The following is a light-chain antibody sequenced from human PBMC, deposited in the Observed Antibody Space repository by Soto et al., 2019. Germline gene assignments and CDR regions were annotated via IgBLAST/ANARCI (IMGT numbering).Light chain of an antibody. V-gene: IGLV1-44*01. J-gene: IGLJ2*01. CDR1: SSNIGGNL. Sequence: QSVLTQSPSTSATPGQRVTTSCSGSSSNIGGNLVNWYQQIPGTAPKLLIYNNNQPPSGVPDRFSGSKSGTSASLAISGLQSEDEADYYCAVWDDSLNGVVFGGGTKLTVL. CDR3: AVWDDSLNGVV. CDR2: NNN.